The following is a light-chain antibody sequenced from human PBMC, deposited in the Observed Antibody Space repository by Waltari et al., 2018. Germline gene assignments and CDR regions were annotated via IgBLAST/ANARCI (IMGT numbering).Light chain of an antibody. Sequence: DIQMTQSPSSLSASVGDSVTITCRASQGISNSLAWYQQKPGKAPKLLLYAASRLESGVPSRFSGSGSGSDYTITISSLQPEDFATYYCQQYYSTPWTFGQGTKVEIK. CDR3: QQYYSTPWT. J-gene: IGKJ1*01. V-gene: IGKV1-NL1*01. CDR1: QGISNS. CDR2: AAS.